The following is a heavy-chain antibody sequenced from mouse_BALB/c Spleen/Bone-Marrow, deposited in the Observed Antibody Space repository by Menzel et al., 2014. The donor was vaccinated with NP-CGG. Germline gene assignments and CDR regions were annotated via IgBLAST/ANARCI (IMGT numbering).Heavy chain of an antibody. CDR1: GYTFTSYW. J-gene: IGHJ4*01. CDR3: TYMGYYGSSYAMDY. Sequence: VQRVESGAELVKPGASVKLSCKASGYTFTSYWMHWVKLRPGQGFEWIGEINPSNGGTNYNEKFKRKATLTVDKSSSTAYMQLSSLTSEDSAVYYCTYMGYYGSSYAMDYWGQGTSVTVSS. CDR2: INPSNGGT. D-gene: IGHD1-1*01. V-gene: IGHV1S16*01.